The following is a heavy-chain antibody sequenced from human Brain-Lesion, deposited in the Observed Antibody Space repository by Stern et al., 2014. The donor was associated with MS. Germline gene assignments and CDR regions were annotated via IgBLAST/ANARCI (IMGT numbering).Heavy chain of an antibody. V-gene: IGHV4-39*01. CDR1: GGSVSSTSYA. D-gene: IGHD2-15*01. Sequence: VQLVESGPGLVKPSETLSLTCTVAGGSVSSTSYAWAWIRQPPGKGLEGIGTIYYSGNTYYSPSLKSRLTISLDPSKNQFPLQRRSGTAADTAVYYCAGEEDIRYCSGGSCTGNWFDPWGQGTLVTVSS. CDR3: AGEEDIRYCSGGSCTGNWFDP. J-gene: IGHJ5*02. CDR2: IYYSGNT.